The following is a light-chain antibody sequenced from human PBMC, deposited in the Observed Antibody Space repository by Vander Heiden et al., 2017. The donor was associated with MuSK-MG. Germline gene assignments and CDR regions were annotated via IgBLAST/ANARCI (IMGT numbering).Light chain of an antibody. CDR3: QQYGS. CDR2: GAS. V-gene: IGKV3-20*01. Sequence: IVLTQSRGTLSLSPGERATRSCRDSQSVSSSYLAGYQQKPGQAPRLLIYGASSRATGIKDWLRGRGSGTDFTRTSSRMEPEDCEGGDGQQYGSFGQGTKVEIK. J-gene: IGKJ1*01. CDR1: QSVSSSY.